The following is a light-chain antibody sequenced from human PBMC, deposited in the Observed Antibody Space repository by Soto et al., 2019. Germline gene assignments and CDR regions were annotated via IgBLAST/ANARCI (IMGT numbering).Light chain of an antibody. CDR3: EDYHCYGYTSLLT. J-gene: IGKJ4*01. CDR2: DAS. V-gene: IGKV3-11*01. CDR1: QSVSYY. Sequence: IVLTQSPFTLPLSQGARATLSCRASQSVSYYLAWYQQKPGQAPRLLIYDASSRATGVPDRFSGSGSGTDFTLTISRLELENFVVDYFEDYHCYGYTSLLTFGGGSKVDIK.